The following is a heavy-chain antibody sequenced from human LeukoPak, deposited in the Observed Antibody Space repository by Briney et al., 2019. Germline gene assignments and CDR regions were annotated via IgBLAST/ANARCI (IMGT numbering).Heavy chain of an antibody. V-gene: IGHV1-69*06. CDR2: IIPIFGTA. J-gene: IGHJ3*02. D-gene: IGHD1-26*01. CDR3: ARSNSPGNAFGI. CDR1: GYSFNSQG. Sequence: GASVKVSCKASGYSFNSQGMNWLRQAPGQGLEWMGGIIPIFGTANYAQKFQGRVTITADKSTSTAYMELSSLRSEDTAVYYCARSNSPGNAFGIWGQGTMVTVSS.